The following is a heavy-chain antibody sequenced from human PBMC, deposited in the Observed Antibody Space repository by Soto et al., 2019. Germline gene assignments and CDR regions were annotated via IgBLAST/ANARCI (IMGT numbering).Heavy chain of an antibody. D-gene: IGHD6-13*01. CDR2: IYYSGTT. V-gene: IGHV4-39*01. Sequence: SETLSLTCTVSGGSISSRSYYWGWIRQPPGKGLEWIGSIYYSGTTYYNPSLKSRVTISVDTSKNQFSLKVSSVAATDTDVYYCARHKHTSSRYLLPDYWGQGTLVTVSS. CDR3: ARHKHTSSRYLLPDY. J-gene: IGHJ4*02. CDR1: GGSISSRSYY.